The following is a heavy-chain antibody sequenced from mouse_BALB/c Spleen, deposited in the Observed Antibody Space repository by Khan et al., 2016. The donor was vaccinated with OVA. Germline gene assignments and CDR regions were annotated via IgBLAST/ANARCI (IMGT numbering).Heavy chain of an antibody. CDR3: ATSDVYWYYFDY. D-gene: IGHD2-1*01. J-gene: IGHJ2*01. Sequence: EVELVESGGGLVQSGGSRKLSCAASGFTFTSYGMHWIRQAPEKGLEWVAYISSDSNTIYYADTVKGRFTISRDNPKNTLFLQMTSLRSGDTAMYVCATSDVYWYYFDYWGQGTTLTVSS. V-gene: IGHV5-17*02. CDR1: GFTFTSYG. CDR2: ISSDSNTI.